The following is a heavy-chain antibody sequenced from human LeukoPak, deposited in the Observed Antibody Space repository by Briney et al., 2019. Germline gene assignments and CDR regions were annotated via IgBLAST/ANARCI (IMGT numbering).Heavy chain of an antibody. CDR2: INTDGSST. V-gene: IGHV3-74*01. J-gene: IGHJ4*02. Sequence: GGSLRLSCAASGFTFSTYWMHWVRQAPGKGLVWVSDINTDGSSTRYAGSVKGRFTISRDNAKNTLYLQMNSLRAEDTAVYYCARDHSSWELPSDYWGQGTRVTVSS. D-gene: IGHD4-23*01. CDR1: GFTFSTYW. CDR3: ARDHSSWELPSDY.